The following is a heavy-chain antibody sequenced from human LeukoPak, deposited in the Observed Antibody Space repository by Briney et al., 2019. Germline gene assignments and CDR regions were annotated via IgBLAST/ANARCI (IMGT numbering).Heavy chain of an antibody. V-gene: IGHV3-23*01. D-gene: IGHD1-7*01. J-gene: IGHJ6*02. CDR3: AKVNWNYVAYYYYGMDV. Sequence: GGSLRLSCAASGFTFSSYAMSWVRQAPGKGLEWVSAVSDSGSSTYYADSVKGRFTISRDNSKNTLSLQMNSLRAEDTAVYFCAKVNWNYVAYYYYGMDVWGQGTTVTVSS. CDR1: GFTFSSYA. CDR2: VSDSGSST.